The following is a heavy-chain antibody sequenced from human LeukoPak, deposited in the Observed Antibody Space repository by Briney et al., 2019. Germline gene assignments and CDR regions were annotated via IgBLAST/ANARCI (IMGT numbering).Heavy chain of an antibody. Sequence: SETLSLTCAVYGDSFSGYYWSWIRQPPGKGLVWIGEINHSGSTNYNPSLKSPVTISVDTSKNQFSLKLSSVTAADTAVYYCARGTLLTRPYPTGYSSSWDRNYNWFDPWGQGTLVTVSS. D-gene: IGHD6-13*01. V-gene: IGHV4-34*01. CDR1: GDSFSGYY. CDR2: INHSGST. CDR3: ARGTLLTRPYPTGYSSSWDRNYNWFDP. J-gene: IGHJ5*02.